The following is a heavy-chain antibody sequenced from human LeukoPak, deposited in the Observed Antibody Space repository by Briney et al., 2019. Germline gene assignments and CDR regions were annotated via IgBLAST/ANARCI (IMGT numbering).Heavy chain of an antibody. J-gene: IGHJ6*02. V-gene: IGHV4-59*01. CDR3: AGVGYSSSWSSPYYYYYGMDV. CDR1: GGSISSYY. D-gene: IGHD6-13*01. CDR2: IYYSGST. Sequence: SETLSLTCTVSGGSISSYYWSWIRQPPGKGLEWIGYIYYSGSTNYNPSLNSRVTISVDTSKNQFSLKLSSVTAADTAVYYCAGVGYSSSWSSPYYYYYGMDVWGQGTTVTVSS.